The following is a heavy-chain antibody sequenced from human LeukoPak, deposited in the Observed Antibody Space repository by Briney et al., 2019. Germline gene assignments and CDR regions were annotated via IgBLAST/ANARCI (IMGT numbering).Heavy chain of an antibody. CDR1: GGSISSYY. V-gene: IGHV4-59*01. Sequence: SETLSLTCTVSGGSISSYYWSWIRQPPGKGLEWIGYIYYSGSSNYNHSPKRRVTILVDTSKNHFSLQLSSVTAADTAVYYCAVATISHYYCGMDVWGQGTTVTVSS. D-gene: IGHD5-12*01. CDR3: AVATISHYYCGMDV. CDR2: IYYSGSS. J-gene: IGHJ6*02.